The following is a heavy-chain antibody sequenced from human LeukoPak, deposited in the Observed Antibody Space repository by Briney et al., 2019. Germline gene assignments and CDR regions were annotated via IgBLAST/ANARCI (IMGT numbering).Heavy chain of an antibody. CDR3: ATWRYCSGGSCYGNYYMDV. D-gene: IGHD2-15*01. V-gene: IGHV4-4*02. CDR2: IYHSGST. J-gene: IGHJ6*03. Sequence: SGTLSLTCAVSGGSISSSNWWSWVRQPPGKGLEWIGEIYHSGSTNYNPSLKSRVTISVDTSKNQFSLKLSSVTAVDTAVYYCATWRYCSGGSCYGNYYMDVWGKGTTVTVSS. CDR1: GGSISSSNW.